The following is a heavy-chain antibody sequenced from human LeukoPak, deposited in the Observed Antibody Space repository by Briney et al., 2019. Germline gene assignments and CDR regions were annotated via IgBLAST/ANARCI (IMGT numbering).Heavy chain of an antibody. CDR1: GFTFSSYG. J-gene: IGHJ4*02. V-gene: IGHV3-7*01. CDR2: IKQDGSEN. Sequence: PGGSLRVSCAASGFTFSSYGMHWVRQAPGKGLEWVANIKQDGSENYYVDSVRGRFTISRDNAKKSLYLQMNSLRAEDTAVYYCAREDILTGYVADLDYWGQGTEVTVSS. CDR3: AREDILTGYVADLDY. D-gene: IGHD3-9*01.